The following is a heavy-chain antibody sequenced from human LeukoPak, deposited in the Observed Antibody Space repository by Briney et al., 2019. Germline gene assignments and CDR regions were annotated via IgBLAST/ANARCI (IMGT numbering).Heavy chain of an antibody. V-gene: IGHV3-21*01. CDR1: GFIFSSYT. CDR2: ISSSSSYI. J-gene: IGHJ4*02. CDR3: AREGAYGGFDY. Sequence: GGSLRLSCAASGFIFSSYTMNWVRQAPGKGLEWVSSISSSSSYIYFADSVKGRFTISRDNAKNSLYLQMNSLRGEDTAVYYCAREGAYGGFDYWGQGTLVTVSS. D-gene: IGHD4-17*01.